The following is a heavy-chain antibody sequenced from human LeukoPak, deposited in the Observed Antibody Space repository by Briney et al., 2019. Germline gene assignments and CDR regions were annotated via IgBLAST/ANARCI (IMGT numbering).Heavy chain of an antibody. V-gene: IGHV4-4*09. Sequence: PSETLSLTCTVSGGSISSYYWSWIRQPPGKGLEWIGYIYTSGSTNYNPSLKSRVTISVDTSKNQFSLKLSSVTAADTAVYYCARHQAMVTPYYFDYWGQGTLVTVSS. D-gene: IGHD5-18*01. CDR3: ARHQAMVTPYYFDY. CDR1: GGSISSYY. J-gene: IGHJ4*02. CDR2: IYTSGST.